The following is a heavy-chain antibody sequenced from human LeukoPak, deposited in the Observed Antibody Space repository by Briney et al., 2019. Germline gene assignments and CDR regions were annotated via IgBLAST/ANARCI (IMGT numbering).Heavy chain of an antibody. D-gene: IGHD3-3*01. V-gene: IGHV4-34*01. CDR1: GGSFSGYY. Sequence: SETLSLTCAVYGGSFSGYYWSWIRQPPGKGLEWIGEINHSGSTNYNPSLKSRVTISVDTSKNQFSLKLSSVTAADTAVYYCARGRTIFGVVTRPYYYYYMDVWGKGTTVTVSS. J-gene: IGHJ6*03. CDR2: INHSGST. CDR3: ARGRTIFGVVTRPYYYYYMDV.